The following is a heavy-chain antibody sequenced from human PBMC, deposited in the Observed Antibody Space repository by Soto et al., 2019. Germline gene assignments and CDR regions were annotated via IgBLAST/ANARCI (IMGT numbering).Heavy chain of an antibody. Sequence: ESLKISCKGSGYSFTSYWIGWVRQMPGKGLEWMGIIYPGDSDTRYSPSFQGQVTISADKSISTAYLQWSSLKASDTAMYYCARQGCSSTSCYRLGYYYYYGMDVWGQGTTVTVSS. D-gene: IGHD2-2*02. J-gene: IGHJ6*02. CDR3: ARQGCSSTSCYRLGYYYYYGMDV. V-gene: IGHV5-51*01. CDR2: IYPGDSDT. CDR1: GYSFTSYW.